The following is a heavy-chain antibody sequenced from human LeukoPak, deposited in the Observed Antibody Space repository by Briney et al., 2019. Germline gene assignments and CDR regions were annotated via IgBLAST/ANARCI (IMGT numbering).Heavy chain of an antibody. D-gene: IGHD3-16*02. Sequence: GGSLRPSCAASGFTFSTYEMTWVRQSPGKGLEWVSYISSSGSTIYYADSVKGRFTISRDNARNSLYLQMNSLRAEDTAVYYCAKVRDTFGLYYYMDVWGKGTTVIVSS. CDR1: GFTFSTYE. J-gene: IGHJ6*03. CDR2: ISSSGSTI. CDR3: AKVRDTFGLYYYMDV. V-gene: IGHV3-48*03.